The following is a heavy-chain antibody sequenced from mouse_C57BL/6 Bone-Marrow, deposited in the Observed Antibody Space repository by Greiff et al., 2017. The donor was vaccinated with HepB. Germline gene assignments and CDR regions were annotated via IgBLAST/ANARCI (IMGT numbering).Heavy chain of an antibody. CDR3: ARSITTVVARDY. Sequence: QVHVKQPGAELVKPGASVKMSCKASGYTFTSYWITWVKQRPGQGLEWIGDIYPGSGSTNYNEKFKSKATLTVDTSSSTAYMQLSSLTSEDSAVYYCARSITTVVARDYWGQGTSVTVSS. J-gene: IGHJ4*01. D-gene: IGHD1-1*01. CDR1: GYTFTSYW. CDR2: IYPGSGST. V-gene: IGHV1-55*01.